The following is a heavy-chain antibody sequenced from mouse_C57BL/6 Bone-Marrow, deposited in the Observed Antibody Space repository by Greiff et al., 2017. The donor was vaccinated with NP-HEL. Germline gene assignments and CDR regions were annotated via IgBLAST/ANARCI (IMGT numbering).Heavy chain of an antibody. J-gene: IGHJ2*01. D-gene: IGHD3-2*02. Sequence: VQLQQSGAELARPGASVKLSCKASGYTFTSYGISWVKQRTGQGLEWIGEIYPRSGNTYYNEKFKGKATLTADKSSSTAYMELRSLTSGDSAVYFCARSQLRPYFDYWGQGTTLTVSS. CDR1: GYTFTSYG. CDR3: ARSQLRPYFDY. CDR2: IYPRSGNT. V-gene: IGHV1-81*01.